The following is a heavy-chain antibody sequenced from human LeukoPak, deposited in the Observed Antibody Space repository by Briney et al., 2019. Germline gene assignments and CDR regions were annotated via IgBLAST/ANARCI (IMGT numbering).Heavy chain of an antibody. D-gene: IGHD3-16*01. J-gene: IGHJ5*02. CDR3: ARGRLGASTMRDNWFDP. CDR2: ISYSGST. CDR1: GDSVTSSSHW. Sequence: SETLSLTCTVSGDSVTSSSHWWGWIRQPPGKGLEWIGSISYSGSTDYHPSLKSRVTMSLDTSKNLFSLKLTSVTAADTAVYYCARGRLGASTMRDNWFDPWGQGTLVTVSS. V-gene: IGHV4-39*01.